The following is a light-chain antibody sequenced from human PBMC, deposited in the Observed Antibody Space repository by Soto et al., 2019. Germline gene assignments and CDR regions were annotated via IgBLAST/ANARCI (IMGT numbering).Light chain of an antibody. J-gene: IGKJ4*01. CDR3: RQSYRLPLT. Sequence: DIQMTQSPSSLSAFVGDSVTITCHASQRISTFLNWYHQKPGKAPKLLIYSASYLQSGVPSNFSGSGSGTDFTLSIVTLQPEDFGTYFCRQSYRLPLTFGGGTKVDIK. V-gene: IGKV1-39*01. CDR1: QRISTF. CDR2: SAS.